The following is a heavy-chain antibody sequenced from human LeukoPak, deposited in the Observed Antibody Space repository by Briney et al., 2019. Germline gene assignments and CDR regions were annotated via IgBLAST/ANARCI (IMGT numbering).Heavy chain of an antibody. Sequence: PGGSLRLSCAASGFAFRTYGMHWVRQAPGKGLEWVAVTAHDESAKYYADSVKGRFTISRDNSKSTLYLQMNNLRTEDTATYYCATDGSGYFDYWGQGTLVSVSS. CDR3: ATDGSGYFDY. D-gene: IGHD6-19*01. CDR1: GFAFRTYG. V-gene: IGHV3-30*03. CDR2: TAHDESAK. J-gene: IGHJ4*02.